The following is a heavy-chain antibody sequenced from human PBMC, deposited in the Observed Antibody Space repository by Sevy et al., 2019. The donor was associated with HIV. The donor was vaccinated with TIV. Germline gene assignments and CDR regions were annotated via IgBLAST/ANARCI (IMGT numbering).Heavy chain of an antibody. CDR2: INPNSGGT. Sequence: ASVKVSCKASGYTFTGYYMHWVRQAPGQGLEWMGWINPNSGGTNYAQKFQGRVTMTRDTSISTAYMELSRLRSDDTAVYYCARGGYDRHYYYYGMDVWGQWTTVTVSS. V-gene: IGHV1-2*02. D-gene: IGHD5-12*01. J-gene: IGHJ6*02. CDR3: ARGGYDRHYYYYGMDV. CDR1: GYTFTGYY.